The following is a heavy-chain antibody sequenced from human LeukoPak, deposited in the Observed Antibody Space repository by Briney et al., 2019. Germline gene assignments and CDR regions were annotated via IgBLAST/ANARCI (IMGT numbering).Heavy chain of an antibody. D-gene: IGHD1-26*01. CDR2: IKTDGSEK. J-gene: IGHJ4*02. CDR1: GFTFSNYW. CDR3: AGVGFNGGSSHLGY. V-gene: IGHV3-7*04. Sequence: GGSLRLSCEGSGFTFSNYWMSWVRQAPGRGLEWVANIKTDGSEKYYVDSVKGRLTISRDNAKNSLYLQMNSLRVEDTAVYFCAGVGFNGGSSHLGYGGREPLATVS.